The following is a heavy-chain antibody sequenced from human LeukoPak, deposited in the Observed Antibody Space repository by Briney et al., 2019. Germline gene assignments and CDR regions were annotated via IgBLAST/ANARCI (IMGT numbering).Heavy chain of an antibody. CDR2: ISASGGST. Sequence: PGGSLRLSCAASGFTFSNYFMTWVRRAPGKGLEWVSTISASGGSTYYADSVKGRFTISRDNSQNTLYLQMNSLRAEDTAVYYCAKYCSGPSCFSGLFWGRGTLVTVSS. CDR1: GFTFSNYF. V-gene: IGHV3-23*01. J-gene: IGHJ4*02. D-gene: IGHD2-15*01. CDR3: AKYCSGPSCFSGLF.